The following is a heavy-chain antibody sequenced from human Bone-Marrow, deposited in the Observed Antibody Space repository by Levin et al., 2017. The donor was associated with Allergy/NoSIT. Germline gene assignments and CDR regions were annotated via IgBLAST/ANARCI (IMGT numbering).Heavy chain of an antibody. CDR2: IKSKTDGGTT. Sequence: SCAASGFTFSNAWMSWVRQAPGKGLEWVGRIKSKTDGGTTDYAAPVKGRFTISRDDSKNTLYLQMNSLKTEDTAVYYCTTDATMVRGVTFYYYSGMDVWGQGTTVTVSS. J-gene: IGHJ6*02. V-gene: IGHV3-15*01. CDR1: GFTFSNAW. D-gene: IGHD3-10*01. CDR3: TTDATMVRGVTFYYYSGMDV.